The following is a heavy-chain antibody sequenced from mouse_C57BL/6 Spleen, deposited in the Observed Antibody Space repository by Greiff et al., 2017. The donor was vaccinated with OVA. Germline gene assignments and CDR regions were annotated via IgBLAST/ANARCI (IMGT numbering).Heavy chain of an antibody. J-gene: IGHJ3*01. V-gene: IGHV1-82*01. D-gene: IGHD1-1*01. CDR2: IYPGDGDT. Sequence: VQLQQSGPELVKPGASVKISCKASGYAFSSSWMNWVKQRPGKGLEWIGRIYPGDGDTNYNGKFKGKATLTADKSSSTAYMQLSSLTSEDSAVYFCARLELRGAYWGQGTLVTVSA. CDR1: GYAFSSSW. CDR3: ARLELRGAY.